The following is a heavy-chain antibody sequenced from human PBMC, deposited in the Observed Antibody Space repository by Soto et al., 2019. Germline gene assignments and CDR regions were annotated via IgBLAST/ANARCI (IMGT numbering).Heavy chain of an antibody. CDR3: GRGRSGQIVIFY. CDR1: GYTFTGHY. J-gene: IGHJ4*02. Sequence: GASVKVSCKASGYTFTGHYIPWVRQAPEQGPEWMGEIGPETGATRYAQKFQGRVTMTRDMSITTVYTELNNLTPDDTAVYYCGRGRSGQIVIFYWGQGTPGTVSS. V-gene: IGHV1-2*02. D-gene: IGHD1-26*01. CDR2: IGPETGAT.